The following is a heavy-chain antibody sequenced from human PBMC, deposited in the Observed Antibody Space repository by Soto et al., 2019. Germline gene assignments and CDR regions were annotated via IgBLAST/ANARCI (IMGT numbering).Heavy chain of an antibody. J-gene: IGHJ6*01. CDR3: AKDPPPWAVAGKTYYGMDV. CDR1: GFTFSSYG. CDR2: ISYDGSNK. D-gene: IGHD6-19*01. V-gene: IGHV3-30*18. Sequence: QVQLVESGGGVVQPGRSLRLSCAASGFTFSSYGMHWVRQAPGKGLEWVAVISYDGSNKYYADSVKGRFTISRDNSKNTLYLQMNSLRAEDTAVYYCAKDPPPWAVAGKTYYGMDVW.